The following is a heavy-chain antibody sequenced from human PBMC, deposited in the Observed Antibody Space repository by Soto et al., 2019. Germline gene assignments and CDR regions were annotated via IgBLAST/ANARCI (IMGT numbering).Heavy chain of an antibody. Sequence: QVQLQESGPGLVKPSQTLSLTCTVSGDSISSDAYYWSWIHQSPGKGLEWIGYIYYSGSSYHNPSLKSRVTISVDTSKNQFSLNLSSVTAADTAVYFCVRDNGSGSSAFDCWGQGALVTVSS. CDR2: IYYSGSS. V-gene: IGHV4-30-4*01. CDR1: GDSISSDAYY. D-gene: IGHD3-10*01. J-gene: IGHJ4*02. CDR3: VRDNGSGSSAFDC.